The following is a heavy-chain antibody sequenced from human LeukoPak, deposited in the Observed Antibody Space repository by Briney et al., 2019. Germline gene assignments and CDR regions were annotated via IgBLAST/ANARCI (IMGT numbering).Heavy chain of an antibody. CDR2: INPNSGGT. V-gene: IGHV1-2*02. Sequence: ASVKVSCTASGYTFTGDYMHCVRQAPGQRLEGRGWINPNSGGTNYAQKFHGRVTMTRHTSISTAYMELSRLRSADTAVYYCARDATDGRPFDYWGQRTLVTASS. CDR1: GYTFTGDY. J-gene: IGHJ4*02. D-gene: IGHD2-15*01. CDR3: ARDATDGRPFDY.